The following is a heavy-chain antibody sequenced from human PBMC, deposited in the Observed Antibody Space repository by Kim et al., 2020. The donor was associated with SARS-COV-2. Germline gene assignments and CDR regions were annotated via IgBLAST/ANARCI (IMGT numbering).Heavy chain of an antibody. D-gene: IGHD6-13*01. J-gene: IGHJ4*02. Sequence: GGSLRLSCAASGFTFSSYAMSWVRQAPGKGLEWVSAISGSGGCTYYADSVKGRFTISRDNSKNTLYLQMNSLRAEDTAVYYCAKDPDRGGSSWPECFDYWGQGTLVTVSS. CDR1: GFTFSSYA. CDR3: AKDPDRGGSSWPECFDY. CDR2: ISGSGGCT. V-gene: IGHV3-23*01.